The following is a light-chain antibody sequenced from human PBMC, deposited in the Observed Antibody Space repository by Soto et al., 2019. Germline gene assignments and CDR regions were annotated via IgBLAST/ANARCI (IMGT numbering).Light chain of an antibody. J-gene: IGLJ2*01. V-gene: IGLV2-23*01. CDR1: SSDIGGYNL. CDR3: CSYAGSGTVV. CDR2: EGS. Sequence: QSALTQPASVSGSPGQSITISCTGTSSDIGGYNLVSWFQQHPGKAPKLMIYEGSKRPSGVSNRFSGSKSGNTASLTISGLQAEDEAEYYCCSYAGSGTVVFGGGTKVTVL.